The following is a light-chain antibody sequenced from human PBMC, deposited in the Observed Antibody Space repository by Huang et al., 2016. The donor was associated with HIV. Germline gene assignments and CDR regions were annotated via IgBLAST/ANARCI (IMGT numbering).Light chain of an antibody. CDR1: QSVGNY. V-gene: IGKV3-11*01. CDR2: DTA. CDR3: QQRSSGVT. Sequence: IVLTQSPATLSWYPGERVTLSCRASQSVGNYITWYQQHPGQSPKLLIYDTATRATGTSGRFSGSGSGTDFTLTISSLESEDFAVYYCQQRSSGVTFGGGTKV. J-gene: IGKJ4*01.